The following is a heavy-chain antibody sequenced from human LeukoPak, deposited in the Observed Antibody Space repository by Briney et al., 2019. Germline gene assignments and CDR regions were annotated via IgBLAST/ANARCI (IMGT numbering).Heavy chain of an antibody. D-gene: IGHD3-22*01. CDR1: GFTFSSYG. J-gene: IGHJ4*02. CDR3: AKDLQDSSGYYYAYYFDY. CDR2: ICGSGGST. Sequence: PGGSLGLSCAASGFTFSSYGMSWVRQAPGEGLEWGSAICGSGGSTYYADSVKGRFTISRDNSKNTLYLQMNSLRAEDTAVYYCAKDLQDSSGYYYAYYFDYWGQGTLVTVSS. V-gene: IGHV3-23*01.